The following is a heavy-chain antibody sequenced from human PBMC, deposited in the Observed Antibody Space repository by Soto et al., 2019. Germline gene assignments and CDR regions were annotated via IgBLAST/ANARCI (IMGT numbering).Heavy chain of an antibody. V-gene: IGHV4-31*03. Sequence: QVQLQESGPGLVKPSQTLSITCTVSGGSISSGGYYWSWIRQHPGKGQEWIAYIDDSGTTYYNPTLKSRVTISADTSKSRYSLKQSSVTAADTAVYYGARRIVATMYYFDYWGKGTLVTVSS. CDR1: GGSISSGGYY. CDR3: ARRIVATMYYFDY. CDR2: IDDSGTT. J-gene: IGHJ4*02. D-gene: IGHD5-12*01.